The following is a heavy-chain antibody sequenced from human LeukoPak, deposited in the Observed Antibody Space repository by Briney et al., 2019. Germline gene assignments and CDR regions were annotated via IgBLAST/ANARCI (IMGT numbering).Heavy chain of an antibody. Sequence: SETLSLTCTVSIGSLSSNNYYWGWIRQPPGKGLEWIGSIYYSGSTYYNPSLKSRVTISVDTSKNQFSLKLSSVTAADTAVYYCASNSWTIDYWGQGTLVTVSS. D-gene: IGHD6-13*01. CDR1: IGSLSSNNYY. V-gene: IGHV4-39*07. J-gene: IGHJ4*02. CDR3: ASNSWTIDY. CDR2: IYYSGST.